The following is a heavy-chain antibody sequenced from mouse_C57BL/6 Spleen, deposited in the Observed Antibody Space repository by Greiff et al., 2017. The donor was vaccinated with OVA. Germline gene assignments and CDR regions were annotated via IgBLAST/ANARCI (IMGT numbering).Heavy chain of an antibody. CDR1: GYTFTSYW. CDR2: IHPNSGST. D-gene: IGHD1-1*01. Sequence: QVQLKQPGAELVKPGASVKLSCKASGYTFTSYWMHWVKQRPGQGLEWIGMIHPNSGSTNYNEKFKSKATLTVDKSSSTAYMQLSSLTSEDSAVNYCARELITTVVATDYWGQGTTLTVSS. V-gene: IGHV1-64*01. CDR3: ARELITTVVATDY. J-gene: IGHJ2*01.